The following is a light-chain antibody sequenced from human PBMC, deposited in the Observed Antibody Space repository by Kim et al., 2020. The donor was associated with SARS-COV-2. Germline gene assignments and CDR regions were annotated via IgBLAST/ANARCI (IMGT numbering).Light chain of an antibody. CDR1: TPRSFN. CDR2: SKN. J-gene: IGLJ2*01. Sequence: LDQQVRNHCQGATPRSFNATWYQQKPGQSPVLVIYSKNNRPSGIPDRFSGSSSGNTASLNITGDQAEDDADYYCNSRDSSANHVVFGGGTQLTVL. CDR3: NSRDSSANHVV. V-gene: IGLV3-19*01.